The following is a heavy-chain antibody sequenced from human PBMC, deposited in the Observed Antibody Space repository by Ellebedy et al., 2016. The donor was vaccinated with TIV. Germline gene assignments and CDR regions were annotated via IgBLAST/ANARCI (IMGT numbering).Heavy chain of an antibody. Sequence: MPSETLSLTCTVSGGSISSYYWSWIRQPPGKGLEWIGYIYYSGSTNYNPSLKSRVTISVDTSKNQFSLKLSSVTAADTAVYYCARGGIIPIDAFDIWGQGTMVTVSS. D-gene: IGHD3-16*01. J-gene: IGHJ3*02. CDR2: IYYSGST. CDR3: ARGGIIPIDAFDI. CDR1: GGSISSYY. V-gene: IGHV4-59*01.